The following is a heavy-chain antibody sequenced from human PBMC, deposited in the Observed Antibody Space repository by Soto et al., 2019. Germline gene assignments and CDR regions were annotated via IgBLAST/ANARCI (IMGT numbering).Heavy chain of an antibody. CDR1: GVTSSTNT. V-gene: IGHV1-69*06. CDR2: IIPLFGTG. D-gene: IGHD5-18*01. CDR3: ASGSAMGADH. Sequence: SVKVSCKASGVTSSTNTITWVRQAPGQGLEWMGGIIPLFGTGHKAQKFQGRITIIADKSTSTAYMELSSLRSEDTAVYFCASGSAMGADHWGQGTLVTVSS. J-gene: IGHJ5*02.